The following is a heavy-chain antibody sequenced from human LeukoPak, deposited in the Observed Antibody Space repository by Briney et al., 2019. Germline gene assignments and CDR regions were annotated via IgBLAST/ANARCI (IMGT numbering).Heavy chain of an antibody. CDR3: ARAEYFDWSLVDY. Sequence: SETLSLTCTVSGGSISSYYWSWIRQPPGKGLEWIGSIYYSGSTYYNPSLKSRVTISVDTSKNQFSLKLSSVTAADTAVYYCARAEYFDWSLVDYWGQGTLVTVSS. J-gene: IGHJ4*02. CDR2: IYYSGST. V-gene: IGHV4-39*07. D-gene: IGHD3-9*01. CDR1: GGSISSYY.